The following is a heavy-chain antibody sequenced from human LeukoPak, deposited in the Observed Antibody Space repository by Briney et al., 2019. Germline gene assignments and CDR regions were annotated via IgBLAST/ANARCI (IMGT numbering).Heavy chain of an antibody. D-gene: IGHD4-17*01. CDR3: ATTTVTTLGHAFDI. CDR2: IYYSGST. J-gene: IGHJ3*02. V-gene: IGHV4-39*01. CDR1: GGSISSSSYY. Sequence: TSETLSLNCTVSGGSISSSSYYWGWIRQPPGKGLEWIGSIYYSGSTYYNPSLKSRVTISVDTSKNQFSLKLSSVTAADTAVYYCATTTVTTLGHAFDIWGQGTMVTVSS.